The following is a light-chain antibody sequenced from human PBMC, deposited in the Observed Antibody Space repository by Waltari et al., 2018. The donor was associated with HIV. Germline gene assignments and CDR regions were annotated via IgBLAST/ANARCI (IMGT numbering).Light chain of an antibody. V-gene: IGLV6-57*01. CDR1: SGDIARNY. CDR2: GDY. Sequence: NFMLTQPHSVSESPGKTLTISCTRSSGDIARNYVQRYQQRPGSSPTTVIYGDYERPPGVPDRFSGSIDSSSNSASLTISGLKTDDEADYYCQSYDNGNWVLGGGTKLTVL. CDR3: QSYDNGNWV. J-gene: IGLJ3*02.